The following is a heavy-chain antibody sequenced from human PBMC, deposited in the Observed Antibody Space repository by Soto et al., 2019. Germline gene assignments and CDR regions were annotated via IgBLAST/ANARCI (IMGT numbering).Heavy chain of an antibody. CDR3: ARLVFHCLIVIFDDYNSYGLVF. J-gene: IGHJ6*02. D-gene: IGHD2-15*01. Sequence: SENLSLTCTVYGGSISSTDHYWGWIRQPPGKGLEWLGSIYYAGSTFHNPSLKRRATISVDTSRNQFSLRLSSVTASDTAVYYCARLVFHCLIVIFDDYNSYGLVFSCPTITVTVFS. V-gene: IGHV4-39*01. CDR1: GGSISSTDHY. CDR2: IYYAGST.